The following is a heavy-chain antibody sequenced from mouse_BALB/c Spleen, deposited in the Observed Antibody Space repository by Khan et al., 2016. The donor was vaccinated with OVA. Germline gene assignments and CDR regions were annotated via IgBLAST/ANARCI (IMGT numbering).Heavy chain of an antibody. CDR2: INPSNGYT. J-gene: IGHJ3*01. V-gene: IGHV1-4*01. Sequence: VQLQQSGAELARPRASVKMSYKASGYTFTSYTIHWIKERPGQGLEWIGYINPSNGYTNYNQKFKDKATLTTDKSSTTAYLQLRSLTSDDSAVYNCVRDGAYHRNDGWFAYWGQGTLVTVSA. D-gene: IGHD2-14*01. CDR1: GYTFTSYT. CDR3: VRDGAYHRNDGWFAY.